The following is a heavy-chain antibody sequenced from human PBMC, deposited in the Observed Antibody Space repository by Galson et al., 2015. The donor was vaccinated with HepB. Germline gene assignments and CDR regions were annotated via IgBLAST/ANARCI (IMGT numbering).Heavy chain of an antibody. CDR1: GFTYSGSA. CDR3: TRRPIDYGDSYWYFDL. CDR2: IRSKANSYAT. D-gene: IGHD4-17*01. V-gene: IGHV3-73*01. J-gene: IGHJ2*01. Sequence: SLRLSCAASGFTYSGSAMHWVRQASGKGLEWVGRIRSKANSYATAYAASVKGRFTISRDDSKNTAYLQMNSLKTEDTAVYYCTRRPIDYGDSYWYFDLWGRGTLVTVSS.